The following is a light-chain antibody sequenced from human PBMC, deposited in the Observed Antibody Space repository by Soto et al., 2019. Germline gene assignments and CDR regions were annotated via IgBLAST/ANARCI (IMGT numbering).Light chain of an antibody. Sequence: EILMTQSPATLSVSPGERATLSCRASQTVTGALAWYQQKPGQAPRLLISGASTRATGIPDRFSGSGSVTEFTLTIRSLQSEDFAVYYCQQYNDWPPYTFGQGTNVEIK. V-gene: IGKV3-15*01. CDR3: QQYNDWPPYT. J-gene: IGKJ2*01. CDR2: GAS. CDR1: QTVTGA.